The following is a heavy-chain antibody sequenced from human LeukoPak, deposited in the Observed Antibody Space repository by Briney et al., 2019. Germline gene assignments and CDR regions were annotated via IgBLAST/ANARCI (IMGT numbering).Heavy chain of an antibody. CDR1: GYTFTGYY. Sequence: GASVKVSCKASGYTFTGYYMHWVRQAPGQGLEWMGRINPNSGGTNYAQKFQGRVTMTRDTSISAAYMELSRLRSDDTAVYYCARDSPRITMIVVVPPDYWGQGTLVTVSS. CDR2: INPNSGGT. D-gene: IGHD3-22*01. J-gene: IGHJ4*02. CDR3: ARDSPRITMIVVVPPDY. V-gene: IGHV1-2*06.